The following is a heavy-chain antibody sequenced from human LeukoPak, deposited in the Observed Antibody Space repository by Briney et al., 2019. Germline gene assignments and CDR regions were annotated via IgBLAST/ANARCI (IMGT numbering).Heavy chain of an antibody. CDR1: GFTFSDYY. CDR3: ARLSDYGDWAFDY. Sequence: PGGSLRLSCAVSGFTFSDYYMSWIRQAPGKGLEWVSYISSGGSTISHADSVKGRFTISRDNAENSLYLQMNSLRAEDTAVYYCARLSDYGDWAFDYWGQGTLVTVSS. D-gene: IGHD4-17*01. J-gene: IGHJ4*02. CDR2: ISSGGSTI. V-gene: IGHV3-11*04.